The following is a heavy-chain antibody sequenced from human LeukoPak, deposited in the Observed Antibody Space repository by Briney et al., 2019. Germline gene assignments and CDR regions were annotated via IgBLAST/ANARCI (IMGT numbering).Heavy chain of an antibody. CDR2: ISGSGGST. V-gene: IGHV3-23*01. D-gene: IGHD3-22*01. CDR3: AKGSRDYYDSSGYMRH. Sequence: GGSLRLSCAASGFTFSSYSMNWVRQAPGKGLEWVSAISGSGGSTYYADSVKGRFTISRDNSKNTLYLQMNSLRAEDTAVYYCAKGSRDYYDSSGYMRHWGQGTLVTVSS. CDR1: GFTFSSYS. J-gene: IGHJ1*01.